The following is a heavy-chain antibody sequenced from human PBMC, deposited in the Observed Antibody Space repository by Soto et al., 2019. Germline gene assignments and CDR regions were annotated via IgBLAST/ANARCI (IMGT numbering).Heavy chain of an antibody. V-gene: IGHV5-51*01. Sequence: GESLKISCKDFGDTFSTFWIAWVREMPGKGLEWIGTIFPGDSNTIYNPSFEGQVAISVDKSASTAYLQWSSLKASDTAMYYCAKRKNKVGAPFDSWGRGTLVTVCS. CDR2: IFPGDSNT. CDR3: AKRKNKVGAPFDS. J-gene: IGHJ4*02. D-gene: IGHD1-26*01. CDR1: GDTFSTFW.